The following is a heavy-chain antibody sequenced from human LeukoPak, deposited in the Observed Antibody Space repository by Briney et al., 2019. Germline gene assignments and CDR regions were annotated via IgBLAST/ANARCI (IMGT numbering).Heavy chain of an antibody. CDR1: GESFSGYY. V-gene: IGHV4-34*01. J-gene: IGHJ3*02. D-gene: IGHD2-2*01. Sequence: SETLSLTCALYGESFSGYYWSWIRQPPGKGLEWIGEINHSGSTNYNPSLKSRVTISVDTSKNQFSLKLSSVTAADTAVYYCASLWPYQLSAFDIWGQGTMVTVSS. CDR3: ASLWPYQLSAFDI. CDR2: INHSGST.